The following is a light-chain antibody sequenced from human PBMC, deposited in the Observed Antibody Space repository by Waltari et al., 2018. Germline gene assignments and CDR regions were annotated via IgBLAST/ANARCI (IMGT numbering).Light chain of an antibody. Sequence: DILMTQSPLSLSVSPGEPASITCRSSQSLLHSDGYNSLHWYLQKPGQSPQLLIYLGSSRASGVPDRVSGSGSGTYFTLKITRVEPEDVGLYYCMQALQMYTFGQGTRLDI. J-gene: IGKJ2*01. CDR2: LGS. CDR1: QSLLHSDGYNS. V-gene: IGKV2-28*01. CDR3: MQALQMYT.